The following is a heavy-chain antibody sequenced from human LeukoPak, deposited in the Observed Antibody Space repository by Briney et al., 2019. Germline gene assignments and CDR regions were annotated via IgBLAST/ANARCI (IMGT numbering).Heavy chain of an antibody. Sequence: GGSLRLSCAASGFTFSSYGMHWVRQAPGKGLEWVAVISYDGSNKYYADSVKGRFTISKDNSKNTLYLQMNSLRAEDTAVYYCANELRAGSVGGRRVELYWGQGTLVTVSS. CDR3: ANELRAGSVGGRRVELY. CDR2: ISYDGSNK. V-gene: IGHV3-30*18. D-gene: IGHD2-8*02. J-gene: IGHJ4*02. CDR1: GFTFSSYG.